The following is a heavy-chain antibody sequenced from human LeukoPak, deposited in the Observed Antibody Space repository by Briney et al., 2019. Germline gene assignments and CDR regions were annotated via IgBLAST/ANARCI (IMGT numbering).Heavy chain of an antibody. CDR1: GYTFTSYY. J-gene: IGHJ5*02. CDR2: INPSSGRT. Sequence: ASVKVSCKASGYTFTSYYMNWVRQAPGQGLEWMGIINPSSGRTTYAQKFQGRVTMTRDTSTSTVYMELTSLRSEDTAVYYCARAPHDNWFDPWGQGTLVTVSS. V-gene: IGHV1-46*01. CDR3: ARAPHDNWFDP.